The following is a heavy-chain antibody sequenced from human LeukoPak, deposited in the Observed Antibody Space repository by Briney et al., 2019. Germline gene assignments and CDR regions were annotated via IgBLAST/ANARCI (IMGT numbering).Heavy chain of an antibody. J-gene: IGHJ4*02. CDR3: ARDLRRSGYNCGCDH. D-gene: IGHD5-24*01. V-gene: IGHV1-46*01. CDR1: GYMFTHYY. Sequence: ASVKVSCKASGYMFTHYYMHWVRQAPGQGLEWMGMITSSGGDTSYAQKFEGRVTMTRDTSTRTVYMELSSLTPEDTAVYYCARDLRRSGYNCGCDHWGQGTLVTVSP. CDR2: ITSSGGDT.